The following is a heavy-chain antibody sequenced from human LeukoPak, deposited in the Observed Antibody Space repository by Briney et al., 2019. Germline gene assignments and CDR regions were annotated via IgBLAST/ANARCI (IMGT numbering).Heavy chain of an antibody. CDR1: GFTFNNYA. D-gene: IGHD2-8*01. V-gene: IGHV3-23*01. CDR3: ARDRMVYAI. CDR2: ISDSGGRT. J-gene: IGHJ4*02. Sequence: GGSLGLSCATSGFTFNNYAVSWVRQAPGKGLEWVSAISDSGGRTYYADSVKGRFTISRDNSKNTLYLQMNNLRAEDTAVYYCARDRMVYAIWGQGTLVTVSS.